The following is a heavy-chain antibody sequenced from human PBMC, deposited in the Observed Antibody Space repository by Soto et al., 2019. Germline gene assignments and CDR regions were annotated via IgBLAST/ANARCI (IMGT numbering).Heavy chain of an antibody. Sequence: QVQLVESGGGVVQPGRSLRLSCAASGFTFSSYAMHWVRQAPGKGLEWVAVISYDGSNKYYADSVKGRFTISRDNSKNTLYLQMNSLRAEDTAVYYCARDSSGYYDGWSYLDYWGQGTLVTVSS. V-gene: IGHV3-30-3*01. D-gene: IGHD3-22*01. CDR2: ISYDGSNK. J-gene: IGHJ4*02. CDR1: GFTFSSYA. CDR3: ARDSSGYYDGWSYLDY.